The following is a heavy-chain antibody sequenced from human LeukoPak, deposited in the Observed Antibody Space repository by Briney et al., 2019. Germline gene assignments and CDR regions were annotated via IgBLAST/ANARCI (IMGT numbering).Heavy chain of an antibody. CDR2: IGAYNGNT. D-gene: IGHD2-15*01. V-gene: IGHV1-18*01. CDR1: GYTLTSYG. J-gene: IGHJ6*02. Sequence: ASVKVSCKASGYTLTSYGISWVRQAPGQGLEWMGWIGAYNGNTNYAQKLQGRVTMTTDTSTSTAYMELRSLRSDDTAVYYCARDSLAVAATPLDYYYGMDVWGQGTTVTVSS. CDR3: ARDSLAVAATPLDYYYGMDV.